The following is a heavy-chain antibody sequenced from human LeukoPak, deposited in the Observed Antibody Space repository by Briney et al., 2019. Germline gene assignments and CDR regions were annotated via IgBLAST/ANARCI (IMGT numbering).Heavy chain of an antibody. D-gene: IGHD2-2*01. CDR2: INPNSGGT. V-gene: IGHV1-2*02. Sequence: GGSLRLSCAASGFTFTGYYMHWVRQAPGQGLEWMGWINPNSGGTNYAQKFQGRVTMTRDTSISTAYMELSRLRSDDTAVYYCARVRIVVVPAASTFDYWGQGTLVTVSS. CDR3: ARVRIVVVPAASTFDY. J-gene: IGHJ4*02. CDR1: GFTFTGYY.